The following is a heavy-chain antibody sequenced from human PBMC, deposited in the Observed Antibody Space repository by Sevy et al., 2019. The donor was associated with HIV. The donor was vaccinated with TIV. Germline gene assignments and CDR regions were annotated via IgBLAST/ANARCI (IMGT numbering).Heavy chain of an antibody. CDR3: ARGRSPKRLPLLYDGYDHMTAHFFDY. J-gene: IGHJ4*02. CDR1: GESVSSSY. V-gene: IGHV4-34*01. D-gene: IGHD5-12*01. CDR2: VDHSGST. Sequence: SETLSLTCAVYGESVSSSYWTWIRQPPGGGVDWVGEVDHSGSTSYNPSPKSRATISPDKSKSQFSLKLNSVTAADTAVYFCARGRSPKRLPLLYDGYDHMTAHFFDYWGQGALVTVSS.